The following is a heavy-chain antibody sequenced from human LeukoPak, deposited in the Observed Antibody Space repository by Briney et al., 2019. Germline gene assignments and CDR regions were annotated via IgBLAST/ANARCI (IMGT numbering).Heavy chain of an antibody. CDR1: GYTFPSYG. CDR3: ARDGLDLAAAGIDY. D-gene: IGHD6-13*01. V-gene: IGHV1-18*01. Sequence: GASVKVSCQASGYTFPSYGIRWVRPPPGQGLAGVGWISAYNGNKNYAQKLQGRVTITTDTSTSTAYMELRSLRADDAAVYYCARDGLDLAAAGIDYWGQGTMVTVSS. J-gene: IGHJ4*02. CDR2: ISAYNGNK.